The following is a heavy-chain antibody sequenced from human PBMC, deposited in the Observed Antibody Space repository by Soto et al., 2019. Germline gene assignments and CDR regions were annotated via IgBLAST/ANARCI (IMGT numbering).Heavy chain of an antibody. CDR2: ISWNSGSI. D-gene: IGHD6-13*01. V-gene: IGHV3-9*01. J-gene: IGHJ6*02. CDR3: AKDMSSSWYYYGMDV. Sequence: GGSLRLSCAASGFTFDDYAMHWVRQAPGKGLEWVSGISWNSGSIGYADSVKGRFTISRDNAKNSLYLQMNSLRAEDTALYYCAKDMSSSWYYYGMDVWGQGTTVTVSS. CDR1: GFTFDDYA.